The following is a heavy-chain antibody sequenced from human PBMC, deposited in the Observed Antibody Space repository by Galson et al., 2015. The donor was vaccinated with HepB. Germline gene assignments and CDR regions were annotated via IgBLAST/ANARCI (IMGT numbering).Heavy chain of an antibody. Sequence: SLRLSCAASGFSFSNYGMHWVRQTPGKGLEWVAVIWFDGDIKYSADSVKDRFTISRDNSKNTLYLQMNSLRAEDTAVYYCARDFGYSSTWYIGDYWGQGTLVTVSS. CDR2: IWFDGDIK. CDR3: ARDFGYSSTWYIGDY. CDR1: GFSFSNYG. V-gene: IGHV3-33*01. J-gene: IGHJ4*02. D-gene: IGHD6-13*01.